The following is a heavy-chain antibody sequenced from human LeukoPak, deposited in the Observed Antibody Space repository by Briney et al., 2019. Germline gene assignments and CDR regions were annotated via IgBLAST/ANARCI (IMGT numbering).Heavy chain of an antibody. V-gene: IGHV1-2*04. CDR1: GYTFTGYY. J-gene: IGHJ6*02. CDR3: ARSSPSNYGSGSYSPMDYYYGMDV. Sequence: ASVKVSCKASGYTFTGYYMHWVRQAPGQGLEWMGWINPNSGGTNYAQKFQGWVTMTRDTSISTAYMELSRLRSDDTAVYYCARSSPSNYGSGSYSPMDYYYGMDVWGQGTTVTVSS. D-gene: IGHD3-10*01. CDR2: INPNSGGT.